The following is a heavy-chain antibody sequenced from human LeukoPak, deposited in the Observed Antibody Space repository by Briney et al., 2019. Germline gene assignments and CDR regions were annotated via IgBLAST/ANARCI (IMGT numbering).Heavy chain of an antibody. D-gene: IGHD2-2*01. CDR2: ISSSSSYI. CDR1: GFTFSSYS. Sequence: TGGSLRLSCAASGFTFSSYSMNWVRQAPGKGLEWVSSISSSSSYIYYADSVKGRFTISRDNAKNSLYLQMNSLRAEDTAVYYCAREAQSSVVVPAAIGPYYYYYYGMDVWGQGTTVTVSS. CDR3: AREAQSSVVVPAAIGPYYYYYYGMDV. V-gene: IGHV3-21*01. J-gene: IGHJ6*02.